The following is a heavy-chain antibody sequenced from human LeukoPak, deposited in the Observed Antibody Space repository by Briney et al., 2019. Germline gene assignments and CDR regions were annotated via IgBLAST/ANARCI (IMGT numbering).Heavy chain of an antibody. CDR2: INSDSSST. V-gene: IGHV3-74*01. D-gene: IGHD5-12*01. CDR1: GYTFSSYW. Sequence: GGSLTLSCAASGYTFSSYWKHWLRQSPGKALVCVLRINSDSSSTIYAHSVKGRFTISRDNAKNTIYLQINSLRAEDTAVYYCARVGRRLQFLTAYWGEGTLVTVSS. CDR3: ARVGRRLQFLTAY. J-gene: IGHJ4*02.